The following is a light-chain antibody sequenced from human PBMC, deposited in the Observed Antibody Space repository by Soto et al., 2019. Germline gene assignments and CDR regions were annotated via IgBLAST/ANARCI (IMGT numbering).Light chain of an antibody. J-gene: IGKJ1*01. Sequence: DIQMTQSPSSLSASVGDRVTITCRASQGIRDALGWYQQKPGKAPKRLIYAASSLQSGVPSRFGGSGSGTEFTLTISSLQPEDFATYNCLQHNSYPQTFGQGTKVEIK. V-gene: IGKV1-17*01. CDR1: QGIRDA. CDR3: LQHNSYPQT. CDR2: AAS.